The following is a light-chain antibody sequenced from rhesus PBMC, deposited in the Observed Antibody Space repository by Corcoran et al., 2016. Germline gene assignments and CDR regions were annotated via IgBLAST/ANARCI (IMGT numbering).Light chain of an antibody. CDR3: QQGYNTPPYS. CDR2: AAS. V-gene: IGKV1-18*01. CDR1: QGISSW. Sequence: DIQMTQSPSSLSASVGDKVTITCRASQGISSWVAWYHQKPGKAPKLLIYAASSLQSGVPSRFSGSGSGTDDTLTISSLQPVDFETYYCQQGYNTPPYSFGQGTKVEIK. J-gene: IGKJ2*01.